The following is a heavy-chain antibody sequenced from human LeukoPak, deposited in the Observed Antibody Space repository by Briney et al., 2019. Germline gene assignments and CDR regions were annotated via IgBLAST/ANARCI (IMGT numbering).Heavy chain of an antibody. CDR1: GYTFTSYG. D-gene: IGHD1-26*01. Sequence: GASVKVSCKASGYTFTSYGISWVRQAPGQGLERMGWISAYNGNTNYAQKLQGRVTMTTDTSTSTAYMELRSLRSDDTAVYYCASDLLIVGATTIDYWGQGTLVTVSS. CDR3: ASDLLIVGATTIDY. V-gene: IGHV1-18*01. J-gene: IGHJ4*02. CDR2: ISAYNGNT.